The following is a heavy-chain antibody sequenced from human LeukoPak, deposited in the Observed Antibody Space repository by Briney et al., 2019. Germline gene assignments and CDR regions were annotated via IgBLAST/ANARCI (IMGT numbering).Heavy chain of an antibody. D-gene: IGHD3-9*01. CDR3: ARGMRESAYDLLTGYYDRYYGTDV. Sequence: SETLSLTCTVSGGSISSYYWSWIRQPPGKGLEWIGYIYYSGSTNYNPSLKSRVTISVDTSKNQFSLKLSSVPASDTAVYYCARGMRESAYDLLTGYYDRYYGTDVWGQGTTVTVSS. CDR1: GGSISSYY. J-gene: IGHJ6*02. V-gene: IGHV4-59*01. CDR2: IYYSGST.